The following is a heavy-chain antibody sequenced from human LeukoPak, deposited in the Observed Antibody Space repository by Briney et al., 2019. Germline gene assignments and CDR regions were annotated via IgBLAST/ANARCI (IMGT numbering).Heavy chain of an antibody. Sequence: GASVKVSCKASGYTFTSYYMHWVRQAPGQGLEWMGIINPSGGSTSYAQKFQGRVTMTEDTSTDTAYMELSSLRSEDTAVYYCAREHKGLELLLWGQGTLVTVSS. D-gene: IGHD1-7*01. V-gene: IGHV1-46*01. CDR2: INPSGGST. J-gene: IGHJ4*02. CDR1: GYTFTSYY. CDR3: AREHKGLELLL.